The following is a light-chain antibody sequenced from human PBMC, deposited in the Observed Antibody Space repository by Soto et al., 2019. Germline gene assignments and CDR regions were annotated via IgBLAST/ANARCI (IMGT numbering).Light chain of an antibody. J-gene: IGLJ3*02. CDR3: CSYAGSSTFGV. Sequence: QSVLTQPASVSGSPGQSITISCTGTSSDVGSYNLVSWYQQHPGKVPKLMIFEVSKRPSGVSNRFSGSKSGNTASLTISGLQAEDEADYYCCSYAGSSTFGVFGGGTKLTVL. CDR1: SSDVGSYNL. V-gene: IGLV2-23*02. CDR2: EVS.